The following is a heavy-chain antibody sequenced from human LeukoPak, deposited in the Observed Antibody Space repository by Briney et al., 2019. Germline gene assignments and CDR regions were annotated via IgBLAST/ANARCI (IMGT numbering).Heavy chain of an antibody. Sequence: PSETLSLTCTVSGGSISSYYWSWIRQPAGKGLEWIGRIYTSGSTNYNPSLKSRVTMSVDTSKNQFSLKLSSVTVADTAVYYCARVSGGDHYYYYYMDVWGKGTTVTVSS. CDR3: ARVSGGDHYYYYYMDV. D-gene: IGHD2-21*01. CDR2: IYTSGST. CDR1: GGSISSYY. J-gene: IGHJ6*03. V-gene: IGHV4-4*07.